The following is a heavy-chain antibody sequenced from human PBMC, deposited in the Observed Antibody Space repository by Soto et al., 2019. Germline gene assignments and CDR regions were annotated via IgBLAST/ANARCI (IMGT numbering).Heavy chain of an antibody. CDR2: IIPILGIA. CDR1: GYTFTSYG. D-gene: IGHD2-2*01. V-gene: IGHV1-69*04. J-gene: IGHJ4*02. Sequence: SVKVSCKASGYTFTSYGISWVRQAPGQGLEWMGRIIPILGIANYAQKLQGRVTITADKSTSTAYMELSSLRSEDTAVYYCARESCSSTSYFDYWGQGTLVTVSS. CDR3: ARESCSSTSYFDY.